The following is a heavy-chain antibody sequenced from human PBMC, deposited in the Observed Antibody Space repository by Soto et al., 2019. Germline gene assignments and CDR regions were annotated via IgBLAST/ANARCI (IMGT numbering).Heavy chain of an antibody. J-gene: IGHJ4*02. CDR2: IKSNGDDT. Sequence: QVQLVQSGAEVREAGASVKVSCKASGFTFTGYYIHWVRQVPGQRLEWMGWIKSNGDDTKYAQKFQDRVTMTRDTSMSTVYMELSRLRSADMSVCYCVRDQRSYGAVPFDYWGQGTLVTVSS. D-gene: IGHD3-10*01. CDR1: GFTFTGYY. V-gene: IGHV1-2*02. CDR3: VRDQRSYGAVPFDY.